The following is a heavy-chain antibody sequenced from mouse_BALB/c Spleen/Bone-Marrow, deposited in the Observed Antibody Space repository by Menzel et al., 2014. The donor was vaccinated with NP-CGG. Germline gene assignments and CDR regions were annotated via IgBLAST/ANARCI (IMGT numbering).Heavy chain of an antibody. J-gene: IGHJ4*01. V-gene: IGHV1S22*01. Sequence: LQQSGSELVRPGASVKLSCKASGYTFTSYWIHWVKQRPGQGLEWIGNIYPGSGTINCDEKFKNKATLTVDTSSSIAYMQLSSLTSEDSAVYYCRCYDYTMDYWGQGTSVTVSS. D-gene: IGHD1-1*01. CDR2: IYPGSGTI. CDR3: RCYDYTMDY. CDR1: GYTFTSYW.